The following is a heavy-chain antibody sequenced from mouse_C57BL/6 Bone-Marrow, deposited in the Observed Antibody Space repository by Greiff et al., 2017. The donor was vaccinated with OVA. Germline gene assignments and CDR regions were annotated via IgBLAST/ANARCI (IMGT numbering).Heavy chain of an antibody. D-gene: IGHD3-2*02. J-gene: IGHJ4*01. CDR2: IYPGSGST. Sequence: VQLQQPGAELVRPGSSVKLSCKASGYTFTSYWMHWVKQRPIQGLEWIGDIYPGSGSTNYNEKFKSKATLTVDTSSSTAYMQLSSLTSEDSAVYYCARRELRLHAMDYWGQGTSVTVSS. CDR3: ARRELRLHAMDY. CDR1: GYTFTSYW. V-gene: IGHV1-55*01.